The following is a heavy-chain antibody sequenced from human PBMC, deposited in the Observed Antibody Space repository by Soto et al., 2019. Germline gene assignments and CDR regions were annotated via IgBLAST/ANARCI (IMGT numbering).Heavy chain of an antibody. CDR2: ISGSGGST. D-gene: IGHD2-15*01. CDR1: GFTFSSYA. Sequence: EVQLLESGGGLVQPGGSLRLSCAASGFTFSSYAMSWVRQAPGKGLEWVSAISGSGGSTYYADSVKGRFTISRDNSKNTLYLQMNSLRAEDTAVYYCAKDTPCSGSSCRTVADAFDIWGQGTMVTVSS. J-gene: IGHJ3*02. CDR3: AKDTPCSGSSCRTVADAFDI. V-gene: IGHV3-23*01.